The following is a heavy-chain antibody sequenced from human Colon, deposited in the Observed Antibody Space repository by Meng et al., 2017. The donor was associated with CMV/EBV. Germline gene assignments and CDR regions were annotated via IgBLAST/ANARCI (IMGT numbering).Heavy chain of an antibody. V-gene: IGHV1-2*02. Sequence: QVQLGQSVAEVGMPGASVKASCKASGYSFTGYYIHWVRQAPGQGLEWMGWMDPTAGRTDYAQKFQGTVTMTRDTSISTAYLELSRLTSDDTAVYYCASHSSYVWGSHHWGQGTLVTVSS. D-gene: IGHD3-16*01. CDR2: MDPTAGRT. CDR1: GYSFTGYY. CDR3: ASHSSYVWGSHH. J-gene: IGHJ1*01.